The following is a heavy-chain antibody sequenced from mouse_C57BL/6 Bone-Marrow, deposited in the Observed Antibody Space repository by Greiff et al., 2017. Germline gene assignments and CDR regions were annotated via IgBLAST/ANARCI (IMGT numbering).Heavy chain of an antibody. J-gene: IGHJ4*01. CDR3: AREDSSGYLYYAMDY. CDR2: IYPGSGST. Sequence: VQLQQPGAELVKPGASVKMSCKASGYTFTSYWITWVKQRPGQGLEWIGDIYPGSGSTNYNEKFKSKATLTVDTSSSTAYMQLSSLTSEDSAVYYGAREDSSGYLYYAMDYGGQGTAVTVSS. D-gene: IGHD3-2*02. V-gene: IGHV1-55*01. CDR1: GYTFTSYW.